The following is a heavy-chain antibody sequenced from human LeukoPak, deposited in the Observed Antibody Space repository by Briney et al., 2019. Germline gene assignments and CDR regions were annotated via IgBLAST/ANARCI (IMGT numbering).Heavy chain of an antibody. CDR2: INHSGST. J-gene: IGHJ4*02. V-gene: IGHV4-34*01. CDR1: GASFSSYY. D-gene: IGHD4-17*01. Sequence: SETLSLTCAVYGASFSSYYWSWIRQPPGKGLEWIGEINHSGSTNYNPSLKSRVTISVDTSKNQFSLKLSSVTAADTAVYYCATSYGPLDYWGQGSLVTVSS. CDR3: ATSYGPLDY.